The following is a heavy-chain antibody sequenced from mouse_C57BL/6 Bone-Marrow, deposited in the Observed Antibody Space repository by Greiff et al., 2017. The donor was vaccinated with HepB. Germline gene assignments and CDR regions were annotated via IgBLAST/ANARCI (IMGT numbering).Heavy chain of an antibody. V-gene: IGHV5-4*01. J-gene: IGHJ1*03. Sequence: EVQLVESGGGSVKPGGSLKLSCAASGFTFSSYAMSWVRQTPEKRLEWVATISDGGSYTYYPDNVKGRFTISRDNAKNNLYLQMSHLKSEDTAMYYCARGGTTVDWYFDVWGTGTTVTVSS. CDR1: GFTFSSYA. CDR2: ISDGGSYT. D-gene: IGHD1-1*01. CDR3: ARGGTTVDWYFDV.